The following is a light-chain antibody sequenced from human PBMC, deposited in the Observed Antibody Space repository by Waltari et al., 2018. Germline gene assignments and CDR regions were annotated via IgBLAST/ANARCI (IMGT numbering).Light chain of an antibody. V-gene: IGKV1-5*03. CDR1: QSISSW. Sequence: DIQMTQSPSTLSASIGDRVTITCRASQSISSWLALSQQKPGKAPTLLIYKTSSLQSGVPSRFSGSGSGTEFTLTISSLQPDDFATYFCQQYSDYFWTFGQGTKVEAK. CDR2: KTS. J-gene: IGKJ1*01. CDR3: QQYSDYFWT.